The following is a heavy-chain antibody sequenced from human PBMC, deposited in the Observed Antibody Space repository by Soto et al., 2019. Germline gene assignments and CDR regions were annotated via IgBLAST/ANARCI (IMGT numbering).Heavy chain of an antibody. J-gene: IGHJ3*02. CDR3: ARVWAGEYYDYIWGRFGAFDI. D-gene: IGHD3-16*01. CDR1: GGSISSGGYY. CDR2: IYYSGST. Sequence: QVQLQESGPGLVKPSQTLSLTCTVSGGSISSGGYYWSWIRQHPGKVLEWIGYIYYSGSTYYNPSLKSRVTISVDTSKNQFSLKLSSVTAADTAVYYCARVWAGEYYDYIWGRFGAFDIWGQGTMVTVSS. V-gene: IGHV4-31*03.